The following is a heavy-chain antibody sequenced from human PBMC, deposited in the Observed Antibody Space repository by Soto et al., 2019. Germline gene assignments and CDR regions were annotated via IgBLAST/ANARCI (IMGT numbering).Heavy chain of an antibody. CDR1: GYTFTGYY. J-gene: IGHJ6*02. D-gene: IGHD6-13*01. V-gene: IGHV1-2*02. CDR2: INPNSGGT. CDR3: ARASRLYYYYGMDV. Sequence: ASVKVSCKASGYTFTGYYMHWVRQAPGQGLEWMGWINPNSGGTNYAQKFQGRVTMTRDTSISTAYMELSRLRSDDTAVYYCARASRLYYYYGMDVWRQGTTVTVS.